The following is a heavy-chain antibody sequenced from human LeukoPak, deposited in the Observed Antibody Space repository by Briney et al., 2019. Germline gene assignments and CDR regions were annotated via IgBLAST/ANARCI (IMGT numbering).Heavy chain of an antibody. Sequence: GGSLRLSCAASGCTFSSYAMSWVRQAPGKGREGVSAISGSGGRTYYADPAKGRFTISRDNAKKTLYVQMNSLRAEDTAVSYCAKKFVGRGYYPFDYWGQGTLVTVSS. CDR2: ISGSGGRT. D-gene: IGHD3-22*01. V-gene: IGHV3-23*01. CDR1: GCTFSSYA. CDR3: AKKFVGRGYYPFDY. J-gene: IGHJ4*02.